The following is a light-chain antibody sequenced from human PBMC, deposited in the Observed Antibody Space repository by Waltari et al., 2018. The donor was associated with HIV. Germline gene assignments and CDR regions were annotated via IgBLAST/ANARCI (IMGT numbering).Light chain of an antibody. V-gene: IGKV3-20*01. CDR1: QSVNANF. CDR3: HQYGNSPST. J-gene: IGKJ2*01. CDR2: GAS. Sequence: ELVLTQSPGTLSLSPGERATLSCRASQSVNANFFAWYQQRPGQAPRLLIYGASTRAPGVPDRFSGSGSGTDFILAISRLDPEDFAVYYCHQYGNSPSTFGQGTTLDIK.